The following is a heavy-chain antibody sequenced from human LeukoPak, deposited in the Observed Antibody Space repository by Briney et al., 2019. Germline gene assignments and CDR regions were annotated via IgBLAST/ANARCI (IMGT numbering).Heavy chain of an antibody. CDR3: AKGGATVIDY. D-gene: IGHD4-17*01. CDR2: INSDGIST. V-gene: IGHV3-74*01. CDR1: GFTFSNYW. Sequence: TGGSLRLSCAASGFTFSNYWMHWVRQAPGKGLGWVSRINSDGISTTSADSVKGRFTISRDNAKNTLYLQMNSLRAEDTAVYYCAKGGATVIDYWGQGTLVTVSS. J-gene: IGHJ4*02.